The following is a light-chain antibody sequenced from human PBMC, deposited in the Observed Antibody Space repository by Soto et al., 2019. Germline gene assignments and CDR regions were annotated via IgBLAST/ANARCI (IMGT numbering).Light chain of an antibody. J-gene: IGKJ4*01. Sequence: EIVLTQSPGTLSLSPGERATLSCRASPSVSSSYLAWYQQKPGQAPRLLIYGASSRATGIPDRFSGSGSGTDFTLTISRLEPEDFAVYYCQQYGSSPNFGGGTKVEIK. CDR2: GAS. CDR1: PSVSSSY. V-gene: IGKV3-20*01. CDR3: QQYGSSPN.